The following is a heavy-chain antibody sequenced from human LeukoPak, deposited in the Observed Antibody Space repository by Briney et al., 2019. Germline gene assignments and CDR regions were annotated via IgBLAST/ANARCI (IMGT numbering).Heavy chain of an antibody. D-gene: IGHD4-17*01. J-gene: IGHJ4*02. CDR1: GGSFSGCY. Sequence: PSETLSLTCAVYGGSFSGCYWSWIRQPPGKGLEWIGEINHSGSTNYNPSLKSRVTISVDTSKNQFSLKLSSVTAADTAVYYCARHKDYAYFDYWGQGTLVTVSS. CDR3: ARHKDYAYFDY. V-gene: IGHV4-34*01. CDR2: INHSGST.